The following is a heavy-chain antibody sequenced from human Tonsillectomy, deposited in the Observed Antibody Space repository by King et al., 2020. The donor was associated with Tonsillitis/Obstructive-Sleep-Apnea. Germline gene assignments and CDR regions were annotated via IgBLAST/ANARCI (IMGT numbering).Heavy chain of an antibody. D-gene: IGHD2-2*01. CDR1: GFTFKNST. CDR3: ARAGPDPYCSSTSCCDSNYFDY. V-gene: IGHV3-30*04. J-gene: IGHJ4*02. CDR2: ISSDGNNK. Sequence: QLVQSGGGVVQPGRSLRVSCTASGFTFKNSTLHWIRQAPGKGLEWVAVISSDGNNKYYADSVKGRFTLSRDNSKTTLYLRMNSLRTEDTAVYYCARAGPDPYCSSTSCCDSNYFDYWGQGTLVTVSS.